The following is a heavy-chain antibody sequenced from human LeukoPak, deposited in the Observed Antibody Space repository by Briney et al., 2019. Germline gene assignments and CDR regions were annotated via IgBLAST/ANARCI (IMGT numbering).Heavy chain of an antibody. V-gene: IGHV4-39*01. CDR3: ARQRGYHYDSTTNRFSDL. Sequence: PSETLSLTCTVSGGSISSSSYYWGWIRQPPGKGVERIGSIYYSGITYYNPSLKSRVTIFVDTSKNQFSLKLSSVTAADTGVYYCARQRGYHYDSTTNRFSDLWGQGTRVTVSS. J-gene: IGHJ5*02. D-gene: IGHD3-22*01. CDR1: GGSISSSSYY. CDR2: IYYSGIT.